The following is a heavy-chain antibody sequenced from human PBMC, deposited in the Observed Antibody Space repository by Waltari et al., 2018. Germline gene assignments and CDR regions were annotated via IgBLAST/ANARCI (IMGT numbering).Heavy chain of an antibody. V-gene: IGHV3-30*02. CDR3: ANFPGEWPLQVY. CDR2: IRYDGSNK. D-gene: IGHD3-3*01. Sequence: QVQLVESGGGVVQPGGSLRLSCAASGFTFRSYGMHWVRQAPGKGLEWVAFIRYDGSNKYYADSVKGRFTISRDNSKNTLYLQMNSLRAEDTAVYYCANFPGEWPLQVYWGQGTLVTVSS. CDR1: GFTFRSYG. J-gene: IGHJ4*02.